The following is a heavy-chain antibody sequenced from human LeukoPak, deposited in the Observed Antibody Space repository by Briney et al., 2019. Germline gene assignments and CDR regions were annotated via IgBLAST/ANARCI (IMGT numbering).Heavy chain of an antibody. D-gene: IGHD3-9*01. Sequence: GGSLRLSCAASGFTFDDYAMHWVRHAPGKGLEWVSGISWNSGSIGYADSVKGRFTISRDNAKNSLYLQMNSLRAEDTAVYYCARVRGRYYDILTGYRGGFDYWGQGTLVTVSS. CDR3: ARVRGRYYDILTGYRGGFDY. J-gene: IGHJ4*02. V-gene: IGHV3-9*01. CDR2: ISWNSGSI. CDR1: GFTFDDYA.